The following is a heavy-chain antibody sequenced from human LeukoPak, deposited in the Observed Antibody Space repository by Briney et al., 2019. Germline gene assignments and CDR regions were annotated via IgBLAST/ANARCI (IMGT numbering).Heavy chain of an antibody. J-gene: IGHJ4*02. Sequence: PSETLSLTCTVSGGSISSYYWSWIRQPPGKGLEWIGYIYYSGSTNYNPSLKSRVTISVDTSKNQVSLKLSSVTTADTAVYYCARHWGTSSWYVDYWGQGTLVTVSS. CDR2: IYYSGST. CDR3: ARHWGTSSWYVDY. V-gene: IGHV4-59*08. CDR1: GGSISSYY. D-gene: IGHD6-13*01.